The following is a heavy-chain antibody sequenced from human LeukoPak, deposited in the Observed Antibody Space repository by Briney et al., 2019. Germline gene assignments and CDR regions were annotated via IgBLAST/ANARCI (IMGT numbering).Heavy chain of an antibody. CDR3: ARGWLAESTVVTPYNY. J-gene: IGHJ4*02. Sequence: SVKVSCTASGGTFSNYAINWVRQAPGQGLEWMGGIIPLFGTANYAQKFQGRVTITAVESLSTAYMELSSLRSVDTAVYYCARGWLAESTVVTPYNYWGQGTLVTVSS. CDR1: GGTFSNYA. CDR2: IIPLFGTA. V-gene: IGHV1-69*13. D-gene: IGHD4-23*01.